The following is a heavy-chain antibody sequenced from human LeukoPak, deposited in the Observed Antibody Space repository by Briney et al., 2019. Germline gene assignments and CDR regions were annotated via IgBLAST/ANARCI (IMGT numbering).Heavy chain of an antibody. J-gene: IGHJ4*02. CDR1: GFTFSSYG. Sequence: GGSLRLSCAASGFTFSSYGMHWVRQAPGKGLEWVAVISYDGSNKYYADSVKGRFTISRDNSKNTLYLQMNSLRAEDTAVYYCAKDEDYGDYGSFDYWGQGTLVTVSS. CDR3: AKDEDYGDYGSFDY. V-gene: IGHV3-30*18. D-gene: IGHD4-17*01. CDR2: ISYDGSNK.